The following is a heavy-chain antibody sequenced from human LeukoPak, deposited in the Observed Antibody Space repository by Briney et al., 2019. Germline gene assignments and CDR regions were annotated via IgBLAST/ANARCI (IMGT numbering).Heavy chain of an antibody. V-gene: IGHV3-30-3*02. CDR1: GFTFSSYA. J-gene: IGHJ3*02. D-gene: IGHD6-19*01. CDR2: ISYDGRNK. CDR3: AKTLRREWLVPIDGFDM. Sequence: GRSLRLSCAASGFTFSSYAMHWVRQAPGKGLEWVAVISYDGRNKYYADSVKERFTISRDNSKNTLYLRMNSLRPEDRAMYYCAKTLRREWLVPIDGFDMWGQGTMVTVSS.